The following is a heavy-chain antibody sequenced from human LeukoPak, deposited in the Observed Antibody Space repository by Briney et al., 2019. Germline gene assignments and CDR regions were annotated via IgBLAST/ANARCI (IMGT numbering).Heavy chain of an antibody. Sequence: GGSLRLSCAASGFTFSNYEMNWVRQAPGKGLEWVSYISSSSSYTNYADSVKGRFTISRDNAKNSLYLRMNSLRADDTAVYYCARSGSHDYWGQGTLVTVSS. V-gene: IGHV3-11*03. D-gene: IGHD1-26*01. J-gene: IGHJ4*02. CDR3: ARSGSHDY. CDR2: ISSSSSYT. CDR1: GFTFSNYE.